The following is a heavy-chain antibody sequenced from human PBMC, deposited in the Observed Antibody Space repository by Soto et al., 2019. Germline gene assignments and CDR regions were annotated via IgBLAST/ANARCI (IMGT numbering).Heavy chain of an antibody. CDR1: GFTLSSYA. CDR2: ISYDGSNK. J-gene: IGHJ4*02. Sequence: GGSLRLSCAASGFTLSSYAMHWVRQAPGKGLEWVAVISYDGSNKYYADSVKGRFTISRDNSKNTLYLQMNSLRAEDTAVYYCAREPGSSGWALDYWGQGTLVTVSS. CDR3: AREPGSSGWALDY. D-gene: IGHD6-19*01. V-gene: IGHV3-30-3*01.